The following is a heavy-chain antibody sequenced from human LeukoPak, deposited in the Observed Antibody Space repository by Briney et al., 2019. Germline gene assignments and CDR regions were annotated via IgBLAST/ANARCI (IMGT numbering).Heavy chain of an antibody. Sequence: ASVKVSCKASGYTFTKYGISWVRQAPGQGLEWMGWISAYNGNTNYAQKLQGRVTMTTDTSTSTAYMELRSLRSDDTAVYYCATPAPFGGGFDYWGQGTLVTVSS. CDR1: GYTFTKYG. CDR3: ATPAPFGGGFDY. V-gene: IGHV1-18*01. J-gene: IGHJ4*02. D-gene: IGHD3-16*01. CDR2: ISAYNGNT.